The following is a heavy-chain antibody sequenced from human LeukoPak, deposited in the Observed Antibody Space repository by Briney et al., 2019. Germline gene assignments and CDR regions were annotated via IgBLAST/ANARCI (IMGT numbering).Heavy chain of an antibody. Sequence: GGSLRLSCAASGFTFSSYEMNWVRQAPGKGLEWVSYISSSGSTIYYADSVKGRFTISRDNAKNSLYLQMNSLRAEDMALYYCASSKTGTGVFDYWGQGTLVTVSS. CDR2: ISSSGSTI. J-gene: IGHJ4*02. CDR1: GFTFSSYE. V-gene: IGHV3-48*03. D-gene: IGHD3/OR15-3a*01. CDR3: ASSKTGTGVFDY.